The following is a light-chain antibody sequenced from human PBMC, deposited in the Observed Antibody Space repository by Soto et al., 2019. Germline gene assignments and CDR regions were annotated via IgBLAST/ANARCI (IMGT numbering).Light chain of an antibody. CDR3: QQYDLYSA. V-gene: IGKV1-5*03. Sequence: DIQMTQSPSTLSASVGDRVTITCRASQNINSHLAWYQQKPGKAPKLLIYTASSLQSGLPSRFSGSGSGTEFTLTIRSQQPDDFATCYRQQYDLYSAFGQGTKVEIK. CDR2: TAS. J-gene: IGKJ1*01. CDR1: QNINSH.